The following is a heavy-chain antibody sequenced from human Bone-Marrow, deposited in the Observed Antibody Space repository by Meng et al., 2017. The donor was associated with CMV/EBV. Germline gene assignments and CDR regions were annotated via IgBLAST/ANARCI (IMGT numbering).Heavy chain of an antibody. D-gene: IGHD3-3*01. CDR3: ARDLRFLEWLSQGLSLDY. CDR1: GYTFTSYD. Sequence: ASVKVSCKASGYTFTSYDINWVRQATGQGLEWMGWMNPNSGNTGYAQKFQGRVTMTRNTSISTAYMELSSLRSEDTAVYYCARDLRFLEWLSQGLSLDYWAQGTLVTVPS. J-gene: IGHJ4*02. CDR2: MNPNSGNT. V-gene: IGHV1-8*01.